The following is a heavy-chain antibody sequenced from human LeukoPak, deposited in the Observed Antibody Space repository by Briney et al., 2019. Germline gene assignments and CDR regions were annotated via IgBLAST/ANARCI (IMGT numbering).Heavy chain of an antibody. V-gene: IGHV1-69*01. J-gene: IGHJ6*02. CDR2: IIPIFGTA. CDR1: GGTFSSYA. CDR3: ARGYCSGGSCYSGDYYCYGMDV. Sequence: ASVKVSCKASGGTFSSYAISWVRQAPGQGLEWMGGIIPIFGTANYAQKFQGRVTITADESTSTAYMELSSLRSEDTAVYYCARGYCSGGSCYSGDYYCYGMDVWGQGTTVTVSS. D-gene: IGHD2-15*01.